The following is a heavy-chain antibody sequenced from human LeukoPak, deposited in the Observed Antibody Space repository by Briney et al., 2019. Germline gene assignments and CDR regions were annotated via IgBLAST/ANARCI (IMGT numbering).Heavy chain of an antibody. CDR2: IWYNGSKK. J-gene: IGHJ4*02. V-gene: IGHV3-33*01. Sequence: PGGSLRLSCAASGFNFRNYGMHWVRQAPGKGLEWVAVIWYNGSKKYYADSVKGRFTISRDNSKNTLYLQMNSLRAEDTAVYYCARGESDNSGVFDYWGQGTLVTASS. D-gene: IGHD3-22*01. CDR1: GFNFRNYG. CDR3: ARGESDNSGVFDY.